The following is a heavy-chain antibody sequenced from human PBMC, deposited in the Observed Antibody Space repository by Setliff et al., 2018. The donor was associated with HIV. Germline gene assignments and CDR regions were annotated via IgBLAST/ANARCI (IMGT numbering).Heavy chain of an antibody. CDR3: VRDLAATNMVRGRLSHYYYMDV. Sequence: PGGSLRLSCAASGFTSANVWMTWVRQAPGKGLEWVARVRSETDGGTKDYAAPVKGRFTISRDESESSLYLHMDSLKSDDTAVYYCVRDLAATNMVRGRLSHYYYMDVWGKGTTVTVSS. D-gene: IGHD3-10*01. J-gene: IGHJ6*03. CDR2: VRSETDGGTK. CDR1: GFTSANVW. V-gene: IGHV3-15*01.